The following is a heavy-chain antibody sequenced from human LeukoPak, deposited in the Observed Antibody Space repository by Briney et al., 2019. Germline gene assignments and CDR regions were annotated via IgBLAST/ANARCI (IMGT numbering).Heavy chain of an antibody. CDR2: IYPDDSDT. J-gene: IGHJ4*02. D-gene: IGHD2-21*02. CDR1: GYGFYSYW. CDR3: ARRGDSDFRID. Sequence: GESLKISCQSSGYGFYSYWIGWVRQMPGKGLEWMGIIYPDDSDTRYSPSFQGQVTISADKSISTAYLQWNSLEASDSAIYYCARRGDSDFRIDWGQGTLVTVSS. V-gene: IGHV5-51*01.